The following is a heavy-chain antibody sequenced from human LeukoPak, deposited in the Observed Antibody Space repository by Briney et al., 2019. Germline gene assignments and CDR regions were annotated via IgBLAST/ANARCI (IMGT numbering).Heavy chain of an antibody. Sequence: GGSLRLSCAASGFTVSSNYMSWVRQAPGKGLEWVSVIYSGGSTYYADSVKGRFTISRDNSKNTLYLQMNSLRAEDTAVYYCARDVPLYGDYILWGQGTLVTVSS. D-gene: IGHD4-17*01. J-gene: IGHJ4*02. CDR2: IYSGGST. V-gene: IGHV3-66*01. CDR1: GFTVSSNY. CDR3: ARDVPLYGDYIL.